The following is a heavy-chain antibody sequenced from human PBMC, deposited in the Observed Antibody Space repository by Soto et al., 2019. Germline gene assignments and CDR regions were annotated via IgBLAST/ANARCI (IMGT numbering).Heavy chain of an antibody. J-gene: IGHJ6*02. V-gene: IGHV3-23*01. D-gene: IGHD3-10*01. Sequence: HPGGSLRLSCAASGFTFSSYAMSWVRQAPGKGLEWVSAISGSGGSTYYADSVKGRFTISRDNSKNTLYLQMNSLRAEDTAVYYCAKVLSARFGELYPTYGMDVWGQGTTVTVSS. CDR2: ISGSGGST. CDR1: GFTFSSYA. CDR3: AKVLSARFGELYPTYGMDV.